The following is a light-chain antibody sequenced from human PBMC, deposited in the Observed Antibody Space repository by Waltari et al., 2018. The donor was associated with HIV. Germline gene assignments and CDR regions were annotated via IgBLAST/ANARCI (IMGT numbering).Light chain of an antibody. Sequence: QSVLTQPPSVSEAPGQRVLMSCSGSSSNIGKNDVNWYQRLPGKAPQVVIYYDDLLPSGVSARFSGSKSGTSASLAISGLQSEDEGIYYCSTWDDSLSGVVFGGGTKLTVL. CDR1: SSNIGKND. CDR3: STWDDSLSGVV. CDR2: YDD. V-gene: IGLV1-36*01. J-gene: IGLJ3*02.